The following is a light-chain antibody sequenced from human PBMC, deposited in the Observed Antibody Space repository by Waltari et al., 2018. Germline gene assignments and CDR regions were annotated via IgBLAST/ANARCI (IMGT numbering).Light chain of an antibody. Sequence: SALTQPRSVSGSPGQSVTISCTGTSSAIGGYNFVSWYQQHPGNAPKLMIYDVSQRPSGVPDRLSGSKSGNTASLTISGLQAEDEADYYCCSFAGYYTVFGGGTKLTVL. CDR3: CSFAGYYTV. CDR1: SSAIGGYNF. J-gene: IGLJ3*02. CDR2: DVS. V-gene: IGLV2-11*01.